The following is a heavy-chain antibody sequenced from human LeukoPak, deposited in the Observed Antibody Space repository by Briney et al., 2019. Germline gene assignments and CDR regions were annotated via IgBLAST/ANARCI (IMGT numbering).Heavy chain of an antibody. CDR2: IKNDGRGT. Sequence: GGSLRLSCAASGFNFNNYWMHWVRQPPGKGLVWVSSIKNDGRGTWYADSVQGRFTISRDDAKNTLYLQMNSLRGDDTAVYYCARAGGPSAGYNWFDPWGQGTLVTVSS. CDR1: GFNFNNYW. J-gene: IGHJ5*02. D-gene: IGHD6-13*01. V-gene: IGHV3-74*01. CDR3: ARAGGPSAGYNWFDP.